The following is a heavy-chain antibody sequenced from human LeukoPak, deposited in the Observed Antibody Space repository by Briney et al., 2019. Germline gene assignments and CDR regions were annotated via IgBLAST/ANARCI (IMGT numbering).Heavy chain of an antibody. Sequence: ASVKVSCKASGYTFTGYYMHWVRQAPGQGLEWMGWINPNSGGTNYAQKFQGRVTMTRDTSISTAYMELSRLRSDDTAVYYCARDRYCSSTSCYEYVRPPPYYYMDVWGKGTTVTVSS. V-gene: IGHV1-2*02. J-gene: IGHJ6*03. CDR3: ARDRYCSSTSCYEYVRPPPYYYMDV. D-gene: IGHD2-2*01. CDR2: INPNSGGT. CDR1: GYTFTGYY.